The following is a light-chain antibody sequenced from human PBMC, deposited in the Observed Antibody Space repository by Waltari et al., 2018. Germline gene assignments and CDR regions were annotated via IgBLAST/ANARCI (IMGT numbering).Light chain of an antibody. CDR2: SNY. Sequence: QSVLTQPPSVSGAPGQGVTISCTGSSSNIGAGYDVQWYQQFPTSAPTLLFRSNYNGACGIPDRFSASGSGTSGSLAINGRRPEDDAYFYCQSYDRSLSTWVFGGGTKVTVL. CDR3: QSYDRSLSTWV. J-gene: IGLJ3*02. CDR1: SSNIGAGYD. V-gene: IGLV1-40*01.